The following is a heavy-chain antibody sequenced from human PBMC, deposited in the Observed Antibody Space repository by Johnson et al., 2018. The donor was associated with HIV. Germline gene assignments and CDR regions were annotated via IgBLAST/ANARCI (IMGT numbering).Heavy chain of an antibody. J-gene: IGHJ3*02. Sequence: EVQLVESGGGVVQPGRSLRLSCAASGFTFSTYGMHWVRQAPGKGLEWVSYISSSGSTVYYADSVKGRFTISRDNARNSLYLQMTSLRAEDTAVYDCARDSYSSSWYLGAFDIWGQGTMVTVSS. CDR3: ARDSYSSSWYLGAFDI. CDR1: GFTFSTYG. V-gene: IGHV3-48*04. D-gene: IGHD6-13*01. CDR2: ISSSGSTV.